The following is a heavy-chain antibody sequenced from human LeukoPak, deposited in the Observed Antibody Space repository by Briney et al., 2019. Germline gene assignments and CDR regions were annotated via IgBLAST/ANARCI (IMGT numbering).Heavy chain of an antibody. J-gene: IGHJ6*03. D-gene: IGHD4-17*01. CDR2: ISSSSSYI. CDR3: ARDNAPNDYDDPHDYYYYMDV. V-gene: IGHV3-21*01. CDR1: GFTFSSYS. Sequence: PGGSLRLSCAAPGFTFSSYSMNWVRQAPGKGLEWVSSISSSSSYIYYADSVKGRFTISRDNAKNSLYLQMNSLRAEDTAVYYCARDNAPNDYDDPHDYYYYMDVWGKGTTVTVSS.